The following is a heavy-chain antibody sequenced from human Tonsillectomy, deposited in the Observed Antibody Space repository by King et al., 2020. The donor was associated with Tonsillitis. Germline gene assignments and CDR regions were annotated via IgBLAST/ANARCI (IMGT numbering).Heavy chain of an antibody. CDR1: GFTFSNYN. J-gene: IGHJ4*02. D-gene: IGHD3-10*01. V-gene: IGHV3-48*04. CDR2: ISGSRSII. CDR3: ARDALWSDY. Sequence: VQLVESGGGLVQPGGSLRLSCAASGFTFSNYNMNWVRQAPGKGLEWVSYISGSRSIIYYADSVKGRFTISRDNAKSSLYLQMNSLRAEDTAVYYCARDALWSDYWGQGTLVTVSS.